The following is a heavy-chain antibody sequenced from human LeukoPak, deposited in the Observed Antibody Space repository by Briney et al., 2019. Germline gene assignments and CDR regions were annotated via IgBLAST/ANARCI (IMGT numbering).Heavy chain of an antibody. CDR1: GGSISSYY. V-gene: IGHV4-59*01. CDR2: IYYSGST. D-gene: IGHD6-19*01. CDR3: ARDSSGWTMDV. Sequence: SETLSLTCTVSGGSISSYYWSWIRQPPGKGLEWIGYIYYSGSTNYNPSLKSRVTISVDTSKNQFSLKLSSVTAADTAVYYCARDSSGWTMDVWGQGTTVTVSS. J-gene: IGHJ6*02.